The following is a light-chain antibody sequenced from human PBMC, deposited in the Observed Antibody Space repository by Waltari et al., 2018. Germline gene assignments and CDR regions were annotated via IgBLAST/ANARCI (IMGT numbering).Light chain of an antibody. V-gene: IGKV3-11*01. CDR1: QYVSTY. J-gene: IGKJ3*01. CDR3: QQRFALFT. Sequence: EIVLTQSPATPSLSPGERATLSCRASQYVSTYLAWYQQKPGQAPRLLIYDASNRATGIPARVSGSGAGTDFTLTISSLEPEDFAVYYCQQRFALFTFGPGTKVDIK. CDR2: DAS.